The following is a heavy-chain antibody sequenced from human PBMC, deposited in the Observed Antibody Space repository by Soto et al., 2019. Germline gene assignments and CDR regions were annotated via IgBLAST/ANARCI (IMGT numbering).Heavy chain of an antibody. Sequence: QVTLKESGPVLVKPTETLTLTCTVSGFSLSNARMGVSWIRQPPGKALEWLAHIFSNDENSYSTSLKSRLTIAKDTSKSQVVLTMTNMDPVDTATYYCARIRGLGKFYYYYGMDVWGQGTTVTVSS. CDR3: ARIRGLGKFYYYYGMDV. CDR1: GFSLSNARMG. D-gene: IGHD3-16*01. CDR2: IFSNDEN. J-gene: IGHJ6*02. V-gene: IGHV2-26*01.